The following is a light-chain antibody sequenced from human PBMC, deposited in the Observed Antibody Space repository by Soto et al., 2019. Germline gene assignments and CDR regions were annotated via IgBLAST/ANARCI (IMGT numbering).Light chain of an antibody. CDR1: SSDVGGYNH. CDR2: GVS. CDR3: CSYAGSYTLV. V-gene: IGLV2-11*01. J-gene: IGLJ2*01. Sequence: QSALTQPRSVSGSPGQSVTISCTGTSSDVGGYNHVSWYQQHPGKAPKLMTYGVSKRPSGVPDRFSGSKSGNTASLTISGLQAEDEADYYCCSYAGSYTLVFGGGTKLTVL.